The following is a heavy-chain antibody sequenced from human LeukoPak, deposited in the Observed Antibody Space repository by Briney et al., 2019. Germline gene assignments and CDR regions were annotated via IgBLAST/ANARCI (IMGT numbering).Heavy chain of an antibody. Sequence: ASVKVSCKASGYTFTGYYMHWVRQAPGQGLEWMGWINPNSGGTNYAQKFQGWVTMTRDTSISTAYMELSRLRSDDTAVYYCARSPRGYYDSSGYYYDYWGQGTLVTVSS. CDR3: ARSPRGYYDSSGYYYDY. CDR1: GYTFTGYY. CDR2: INPNSGGT. V-gene: IGHV1-2*04. J-gene: IGHJ4*02. D-gene: IGHD3-22*01.